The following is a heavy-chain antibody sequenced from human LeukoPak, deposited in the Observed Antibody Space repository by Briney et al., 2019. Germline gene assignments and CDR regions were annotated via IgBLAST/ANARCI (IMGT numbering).Heavy chain of an antibody. CDR3: AKGVQHYDIFTAYYTPPTSDY. Sequence: PGGSLRLSCAASGFTVSSNYMTWVRQAPVKGLQWVSGVSGSGGSTYYADSVKGRFTISRDNSKNTLYLEMNSLRAEDTAVYYCAKGVQHYDIFTAYYTPPTSDYWGQGTLVTVSS. D-gene: IGHD3-9*01. CDR2: VSGSGGST. V-gene: IGHV3-23*01. CDR1: GFTVSSNY. J-gene: IGHJ4*02.